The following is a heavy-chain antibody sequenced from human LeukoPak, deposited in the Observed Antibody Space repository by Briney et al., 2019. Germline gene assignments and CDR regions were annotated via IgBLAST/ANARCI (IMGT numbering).Heavy chain of an antibody. CDR1: GFTFSSYN. CDR3: AREKCIDY. Sequence: GGSLRLFCGASGFTFSSYNMHGVRQAPGKGLEWVSSISSSSSYIYYADSVKGRFTISRDNAKNSLYLQMSSLRGEDTAVYYCAREKCIDYWGQGTLVTVSS. V-gene: IGHV3-21*01. J-gene: IGHJ4*02. CDR2: ISSSSSYI.